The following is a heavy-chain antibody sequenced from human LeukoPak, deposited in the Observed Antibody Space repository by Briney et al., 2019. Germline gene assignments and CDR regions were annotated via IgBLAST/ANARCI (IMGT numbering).Heavy chain of an antibody. J-gene: IGHJ4*02. CDR3: ARPRYYYGSGSSYFDY. CDR1: GGSFSGYY. D-gene: IGHD3-10*01. Sequence: SETLSLTCAVYGGSFSGYYWSWIRQPPGKELEWIGEINHSGSTNYNPSLKSRVTISVDKSKNQFSLKLSSVTAADTAVYYCARPRYYYGSGSSYFDYWGQGTLVTVSS. CDR2: INHSGST. V-gene: IGHV4-34*01.